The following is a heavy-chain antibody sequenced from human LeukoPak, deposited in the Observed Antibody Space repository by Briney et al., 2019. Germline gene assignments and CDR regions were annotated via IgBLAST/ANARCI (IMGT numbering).Heavy chain of an antibody. CDR2: ISGSGGNT. V-gene: IGHV3-23*01. D-gene: IGHD5-18*01. CDR3: ARARRGYSYDWFDP. CDR1: GFTFSNNA. Sequence: GGSLRLSCAASGFTFSNNAMSWVRQAPGKGLEWVSAISGSGGNTYYADSVKGRFTISRDNSKNTFYLQMNSLRAEDTAVHYCARARRGYSYDWFDPWGQGTLVTVSS. J-gene: IGHJ5*02.